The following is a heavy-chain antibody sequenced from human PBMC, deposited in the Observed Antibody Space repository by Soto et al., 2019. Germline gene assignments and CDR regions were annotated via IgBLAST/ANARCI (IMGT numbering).Heavy chain of an antibody. CDR2: ICHDGSKK. CDR3: ARLGGSGGDSIDY. V-gene: IGHV3-33*01. D-gene: IGHD3-10*01. Sequence: GGSLRLSCAASGFNFNKYGMHWVRQAPGKGLEWVAIICHDGSKKYYGDSVKGRFTISRDNSKNTLFLQMDSLRADDTAMFYCARLGGSGGDSIDYWGQGTLVTVSS. J-gene: IGHJ4*02. CDR1: GFNFNKYG.